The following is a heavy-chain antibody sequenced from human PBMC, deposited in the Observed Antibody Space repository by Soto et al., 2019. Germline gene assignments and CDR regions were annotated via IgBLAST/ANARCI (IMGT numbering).Heavy chain of an antibody. CDR3: ARGLYSSTRIYGMDV. Sequence: GASVKVSCKASGYTFTGYYMQWVRQAPGQGLEWMGWINPNSGGTNYAQKFQGWVTMTRDTSSSTAYMELSRLRSDDTAVYYCARGLYSSTRIYGMDVWGQGTTVTVSS. D-gene: IGHD6-13*01. V-gene: IGHV1-2*04. CDR1: GYTFTGYY. CDR2: INPNSGGT. J-gene: IGHJ6*02.